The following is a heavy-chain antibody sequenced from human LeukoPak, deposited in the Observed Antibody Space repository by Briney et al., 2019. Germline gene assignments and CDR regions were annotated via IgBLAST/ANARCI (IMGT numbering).Heavy chain of an antibody. CDR2: IYYSGST. CDR3: ARASGYNAEFDY. J-gene: IGHJ4*02. D-gene: IGHD3-3*01. V-gene: IGHV4-59*01. CDR1: GGSISSYY. Sequence: SEALSLTCTVSGGSISSYYWSWIRQPPGKGLEWIGYIYYSGSTNYNPSLKSRVTISVDTSKNQFSLKLSSVTAADTAVYYCARASGYNAEFDYWGQGTLVTVSS.